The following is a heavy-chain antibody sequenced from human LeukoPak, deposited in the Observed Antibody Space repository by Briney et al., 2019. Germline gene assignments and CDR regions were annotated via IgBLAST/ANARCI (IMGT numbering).Heavy chain of an antibody. CDR3: AKAGAVVVVAAKYFDY. V-gene: IGHV3-23*01. D-gene: IGHD2-15*01. CDR2: ISGSGDST. J-gene: IGHJ4*02. CDR1: GFTFSSYA. Sequence: GGFLRLSCAASGFTFSSYAMSWVRQAPGKGLEWVSAISGSGDSTYYADSVKGRFTISRDNSKNTLYLQMNSLRAEDTAVYYCAKAGAVVVVAAKYFDYWGQGTLVTVSS.